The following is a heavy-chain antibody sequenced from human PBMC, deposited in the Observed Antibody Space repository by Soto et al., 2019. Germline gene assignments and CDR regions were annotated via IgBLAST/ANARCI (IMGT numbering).Heavy chain of an antibody. V-gene: IGHV4-4*02. Sequence: PSETLSLTCAVSGGSISSSNWWSWVRQPPGKGLEWIREIYHSGSTNYNPSLKSRVTISVDKSKNQFSLKLSSVTAADTAVYYCARGRIAVAVPAGMDVWGQGTTVTVSS. CDR1: GGSISSSNW. CDR3: ARGRIAVAVPAGMDV. CDR2: IYHSGST. J-gene: IGHJ6*02. D-gene: IGHD6-19*01.